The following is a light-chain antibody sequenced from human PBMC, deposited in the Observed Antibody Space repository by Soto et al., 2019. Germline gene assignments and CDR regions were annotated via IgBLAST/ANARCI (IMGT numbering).Light chain of an antibody. J-gene: IGKJ1*01. V-gene: IGKV3-15*01. CDR1: QSVSSN. Sequence: IVMTQSPATLSVFPGERATLSCRASQSVSSNLAWYQQKPGQAPRLLIYRASTRATGIPARFSGSGSGTEFTLTISSLQSEDFAVYYCQHYNNWPPWTFGQGTKVEIK. CDR3: QHYNNWPPWT. CDR2: RAS.